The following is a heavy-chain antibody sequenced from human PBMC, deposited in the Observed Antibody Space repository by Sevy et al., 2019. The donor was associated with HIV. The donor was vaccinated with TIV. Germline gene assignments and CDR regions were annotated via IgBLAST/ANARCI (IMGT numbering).Heavy chain of an antibody. CDR1: GFSFRNYA. V-gene: IGHV3-64*02. D-gene: IGHD2-2*01. Sequence: GESLKISCAASGFSFRNYAMHWVRQAPGKGLEYVSAIGAIGAPIFYSDSVRGRFTVSRDNSQNTLYLQMGSLTSDDMAVYYCLREPEPGIPDTWGQRTLVTVSS. J-gene: IGHJ5*02. CDR3: LREPEPGIPDT. CDR2: IGAIGAPI.